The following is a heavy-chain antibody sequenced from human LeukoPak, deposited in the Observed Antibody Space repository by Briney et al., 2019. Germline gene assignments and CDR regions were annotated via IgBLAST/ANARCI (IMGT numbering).Heavy chain of an antibody. Sequence: VASVKVSCKASGGTFSSYAISWVRQAPGQGLEWMGGIIPIFGTANYAQKFQGRVTITADESTSTAYMELSSLRSEDTAVYYCATESHQLGGYYYHGMDVWGQGTTVTVSS. J-gene: IGHJ6*02. CDR1: GGTFSSYA. D-gene: IGHD2-2*01. V-gene: IGHV1-69*13. CDR3: ATESHQLGGYYYHGMDV. CDR2: IIPIFGTA.